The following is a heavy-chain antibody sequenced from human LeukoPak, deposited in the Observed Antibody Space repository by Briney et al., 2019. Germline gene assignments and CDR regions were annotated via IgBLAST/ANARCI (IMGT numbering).Heavy chain of an antibody. CDR1: GYSISSGYY. CDR2: IYHSGST. V-gene: IGHV4-38-2*02. CDR3: ARETVVVVPAAHRMGFDP. D-gene: IGHD2-2*01. Sequence: SETLSLTCTVSGYSISSGYYWGWIRQPPGKGLEWIGSIYHSGSTYYNPSLKSRVTISVDTSKNQFSLKLSSVTAADTAVYYCARETVVVVPAAHRMGFDPWGQGTLVTVSS. J-gene: IGHJ5*02.